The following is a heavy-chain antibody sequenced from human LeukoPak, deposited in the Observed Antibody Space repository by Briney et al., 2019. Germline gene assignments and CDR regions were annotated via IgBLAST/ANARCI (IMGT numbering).Heavy chain of an antibody. D-gene: IGHD2-21*02. CDR3: AKIYCGGDCYPPQGEGMDV. V-gene: IGHV3-23*01. Sequence: PGGSLRLSCAASGFTFSSYAMSWVRQAPGKGLEWVSAISGSGGSTYYADSVKGRFTISRDNAKNSLYLQMNSLRAEDTAVYYCAKIYCGGDCYPPQGEGMDVWGQGTMVTVSS. J-gene: IGHJ6*02. CDR1: GFTFSSYA. CDR2: ISGSGGST.